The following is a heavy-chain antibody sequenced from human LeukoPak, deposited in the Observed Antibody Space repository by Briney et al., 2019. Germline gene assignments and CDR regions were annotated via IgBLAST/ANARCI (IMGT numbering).Heavy chain of an antibody. V-gene: IGHV1-18*01. CDR2: ISAYNGNT. CDR1: GGTFSSYA. CDR3: ARDKGGDLDY. Sequence: ASVKVSCKASGGTFSSYAISWVRQAPGQGLEWMGWISAYNGNTNYAQKLQGRVTMTTDTSTSTAYMELRSLRSDDTAVYYCARDKGGDLDYWGQGTLVTVSS. D-gene: IGHD4-17*01. J-gene: IGHJ4*02.